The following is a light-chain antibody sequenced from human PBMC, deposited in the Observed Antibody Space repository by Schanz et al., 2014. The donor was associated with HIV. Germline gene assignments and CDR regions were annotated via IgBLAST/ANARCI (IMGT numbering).Light chain of an antibody. J-gene: IGLJ3*02. CDR3: SSYTTNGTWL. CDR2: DVN. Sequence: QSVLTQPPSASGSPGQSVTVSCTGTNSDVGGYNYVSWYQQHPGKAPKLIIYDVNYRPSGSSNRFSGSKSGSTASLAIFGLQAEDEADYYCSSYTTNGTWLFGGGTKLTVL. V-gene: IGLV2-14*01. CDR1: NSDVGGYNY.